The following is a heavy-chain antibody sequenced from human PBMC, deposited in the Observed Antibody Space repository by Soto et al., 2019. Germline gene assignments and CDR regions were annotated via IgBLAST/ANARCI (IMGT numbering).Heavy chain of an antibody. CDR1: GGSVISGSYY. V-gene: IGHV4-61*01. CDR2: IYYSGST. Sequence: SETLSLTCTVSGGSVISGSYYWNWIRQPPGKGLEWIGYIYYSGSTNYNPSLKSRVTILVDRSKNQFSLKLSSVTAADTAVYYCARDVYCADGSCSNFYYGMDVWGQGTPVTVSS. J-gene: IGHJ6*02. CDR3: ARDVYCADGSCSNFYYGMDV. D-gene: IGHD2-15*01.